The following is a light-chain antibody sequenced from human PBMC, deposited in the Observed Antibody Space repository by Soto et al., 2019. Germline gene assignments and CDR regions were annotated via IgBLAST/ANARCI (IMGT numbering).Light chain of an antibody. V-gene: IGKV3-11*01. Sequence: EIVLTQSPATLSLSPGERATLSCRASQSVSSYLAWYQQKPGQAPRLLIYDASNRATGIPARFSGSGSGTDFTLTISSLDHEDFAVYYCQQRSNVLTFGGGTKVEIK. CDR1: QSVSSY. CDR3: QQRSNVLT. CDR2: DAS. J-gene: IGKJ4*01.